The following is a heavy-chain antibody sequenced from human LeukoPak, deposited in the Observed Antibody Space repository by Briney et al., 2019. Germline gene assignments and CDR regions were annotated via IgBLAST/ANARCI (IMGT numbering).Heavy chain of an antibody. CDR3: ARGIAVRASHWFDP. D-gene: IGHD3-10*01. V-gene: IGHV1-2*02. CDR1: GYTFTAYY. J-gene: IGHJ5*02. Sequence: GASVKVSCKASGYTFTAYYIHWVRQAPGQGLEWMGWINPNSGGTDYAQKFQGRVTMTRDTSISTAYMELSRLRSDDKAVYYCARGIAVRASHWFDPWGQGTLVTVSS. CDR2: INPNSGGT.